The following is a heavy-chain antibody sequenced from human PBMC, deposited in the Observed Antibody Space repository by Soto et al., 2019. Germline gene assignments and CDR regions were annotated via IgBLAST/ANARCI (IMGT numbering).Heavy chain of an antibody. CDR1: GFTFSTYG. V-gene: IGHV3-33*01. Sequence: QVQLVESGGGVVQPGRSLSLSCAASGFTFSTYGMHWVRQAPGKGLEWVAMIWFGGKDKYYADSVKGRFTVSRDNSNNTLYLQMNSLRAEDTAVYYCARGTGDWFDPWGQGTLVTVSS. CDR2: IWFGGKDK. J-gene: IGHJ5*02. D-gene: IGHD1-1*01. CDR3: ARGTGDWFDP.